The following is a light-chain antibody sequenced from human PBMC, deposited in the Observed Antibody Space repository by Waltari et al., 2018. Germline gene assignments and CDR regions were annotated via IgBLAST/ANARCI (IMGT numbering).Light chain of an antibody. CDR3: QSADNSGTYVL. CDR2: KDS. Sequence: SYELTQPPPVSVSPGQTARPTCFGDTLPKHYAYWYQQKPDQAPVLVIYKDSERPSGIPERFSGSSSGTTVTLTISGVQAEDEADYYCQSADNSGTYVLFGGGTKVTVL. V-gene: IGLV3-25*03. CDR1: TLPKHY. J-gene: IGLJ3*02.